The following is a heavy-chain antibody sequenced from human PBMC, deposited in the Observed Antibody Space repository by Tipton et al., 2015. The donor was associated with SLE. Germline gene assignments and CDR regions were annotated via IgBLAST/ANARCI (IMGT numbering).Heavy chain of an antibody. Sequence: TLSLTCVVSGGSINSADYYWSWIRQSAGKGLEWIGRVKSSGASNFNPSLKSRVTMSVDKSTNQFSLSLNSVTASDTAVYYCARDWQVPSGAWDFYYYMDVWGRGTTVTVS. CDR1: GGSINSADYY. V-gene: IGHV4-61*02. D-gene: IGHD1-26*01. CDR3: ARDWQVPSGAWDFYYYMDV. J-gene: IGHJ6*03. CDR2: VKSSGAS.